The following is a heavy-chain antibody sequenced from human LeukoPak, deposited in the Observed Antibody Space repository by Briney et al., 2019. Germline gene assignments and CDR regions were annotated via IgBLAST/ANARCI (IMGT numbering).Heavy chain of an antibody. CDR2: IYKSGST. D-gene: IGHD2/OR15-2a*01. J-gene: IGHJ6*03. V-gene: IGHV4-4*07. CDR3: ARSFLDYMDV. CDR1: GESINAYY. Sequence: SGTLSLTCTVSGESINAYYWNWIRQPAGEGLEWIGHIYKSGSTNYNPSLKSRVTMSLDTSKNQFSLKLRSVTAADTAVYFCARSFLDYMDVWGKGTTVTVSS.